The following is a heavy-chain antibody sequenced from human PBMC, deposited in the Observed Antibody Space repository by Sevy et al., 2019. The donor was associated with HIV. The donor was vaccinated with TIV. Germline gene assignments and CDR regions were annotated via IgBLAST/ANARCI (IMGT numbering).Heavy chain of an antibody. D-gene: IGHD2-21*02. Sequence: GESLKISCAASGFTFSSYVMHWVRQAPGKGLEWVALIWYDGTIKYYADSVKGRFTISRDNSKDTLFLQMNSLTPEDTAVYYCARGGGYCGGDCYSIDYWGQGALVIVSS. CDR1: GFTFSSYV. CDR3: ARGGGYCGGDCYSIDY. V-gene: IGHV3-33*08. CDR2: IWYDGTIK. J-gene: IGHJ4*02.